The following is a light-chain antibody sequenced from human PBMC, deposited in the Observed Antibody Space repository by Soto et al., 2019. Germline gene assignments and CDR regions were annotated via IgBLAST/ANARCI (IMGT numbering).Light chain of an antibody. J-gene: IGKJ1*01. CDR3: LHYNSYPPK. CDR2: GAS. Sequence: DIQMTQSPSSLSASVGDRVTITCRASQAIRNDLGWFQQKPGKAPKRLIYGASNLHSGVPSRFSGSGYGTEFTLTIRGLEPDDFAPYDCLHYNSYPPKLGQGTKV. V-gene: IGKV1-17*01. CDR1: QAIRND.